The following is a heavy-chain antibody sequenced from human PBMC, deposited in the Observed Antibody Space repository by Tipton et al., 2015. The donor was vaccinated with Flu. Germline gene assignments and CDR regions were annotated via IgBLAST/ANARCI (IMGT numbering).Heavy chain of an antibody. V-gene: IGHV4-59*02. CDR1: GGSVSSYF. CDR3: ARGGYDVLAESYKNFDY. Sequence: LRLSCTVSGGSVSSYFWHWIRQPPGKGLEWIGNIYDSGSGDYNPSLKSRVTISEDMSKNQLSLKINSVTAADTAVYYCARGGYDVLAESYKNFDYWGQGILVTVSS. J-gene: IGHJ4*02. CDR2: IYDSGSG. D-gene: IGHD3-9*01.